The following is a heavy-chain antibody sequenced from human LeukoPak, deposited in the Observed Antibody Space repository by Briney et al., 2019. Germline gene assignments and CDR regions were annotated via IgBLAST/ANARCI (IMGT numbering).Heavy chain of an antibody. CDR2: ISGSGGST. Sequence: GGSLRLSCAASGFTFSSYAMSWVRQAPGKGLEWVSAISGSGGSTYYADSVKGRFTISRDNSKNTLYLQMNSLRAEDTAVHYCAKPFYDSSGYSFDYWGQGTLVTVSS. D-gene: IGHD3-22*01. V-gene: IGHV3-23*01. J-gene: IGHJ4*02. CDR1: GFTFSSYA. CDR3: AKPFYDSSGYSFDY.